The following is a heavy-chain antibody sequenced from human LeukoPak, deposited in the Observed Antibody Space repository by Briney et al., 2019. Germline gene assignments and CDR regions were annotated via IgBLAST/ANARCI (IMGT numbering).Heavy chain of an antibody. D-gene: IGHD6-13*01. J-gene: IGHJ4*02. CDR3: AREKSSGIAAAGVDY. Sequence: SVKVSCKASGGTFSSYAISWVRQAPGQGLEWMGGIIPIFGTANYAQKFQGRVTITADESTSTAYMELSSLRSEDTAVYYCAREKSSGIAAAGVDYRGQGTLVTVSS. CDR1: GGTFSSYA. V-gene: IGHV1-69*01. CDR2: IIPIFGTA.